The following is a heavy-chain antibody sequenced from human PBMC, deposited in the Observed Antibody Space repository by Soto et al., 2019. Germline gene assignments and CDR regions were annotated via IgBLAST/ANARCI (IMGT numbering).Heavy chain of an antibody. V-gene: IGHV3-48*02. J-gene: IGHJ6*02. Sequence: EVQLVESGGGLVQPGGSLRLSCVASGFTLSSYSMNWVRQAPGKGLEWISYISSGSDTIYYADSVKGRFTVSRDNVKNSLYLQMNSLRDDDTAVYYCARPGEGVLFYYALDVWGQGTTVTVSS. CDR1: GFTLSSYS. D-gene: IGHD3-16*01. CDR2: ISSGSDTI. CDR3: ARPGEGVLFYYALDV.